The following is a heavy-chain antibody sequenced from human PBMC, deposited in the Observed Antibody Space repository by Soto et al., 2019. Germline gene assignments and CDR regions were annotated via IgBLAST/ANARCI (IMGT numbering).Heavy chain of an antibody. V-gene: IGHV4-4*02. Sequence: PSETLSLTCAVSGGSISSSNWWSWVRQPPGKGLEWIGEIYHSGSTNYNPSLKSRVTISVDKSKNQFSVKLSSVTAADTAVYYCARYRREAVAGYTLDNWGQGILVTVSS. CDR2: IYHSGST. D-gene: IGHD6-13*01. J-gene: IGHJ4*02. CDR3: ARYRREAVAGYTLDN. CDR1: GGSISSSNW.